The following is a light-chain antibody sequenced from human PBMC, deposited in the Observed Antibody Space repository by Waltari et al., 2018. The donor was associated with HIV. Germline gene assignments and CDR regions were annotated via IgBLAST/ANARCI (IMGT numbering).Light chain of an antibody. J-gene: IGKJ4*01. V-gene: IGKV1-39*01. Sequence: IQMTTSPSSLSASVGDRVTITCRASQSISNYLNWYQQKPGQAPNLLIFAASNLHTGVPSRFSGSGSGTDFTLTISSLRPEDFAAYYCQQTYSTPLTFGRGTRVEIK. CDR1: QSISNY. CDR3: QQTYSTPLT. CDR2: AAS.